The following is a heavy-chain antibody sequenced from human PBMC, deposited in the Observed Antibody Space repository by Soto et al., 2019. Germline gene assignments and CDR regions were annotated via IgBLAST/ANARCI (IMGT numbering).Heavy chain of an antibody. CDR1: GYTFTSYG. D-gene: IGHD2-8*01. V-gene: IGHV1-18*01. CDR2: ISAYNGNT. J-gene: IGHJ5*02. CDR3: ARDYVYCTNGVCQSNWFDP. Sequence: ASVKVSCKASGYTFTSYGISWVRQAPGQGLEWMGWISAYNGNTNYAQKLQGRVTMTTDTSTSTAYMELRSLRSDDTAVYYCARDYVYCTNGVCQSNWFDPWGQGTLVTVS.